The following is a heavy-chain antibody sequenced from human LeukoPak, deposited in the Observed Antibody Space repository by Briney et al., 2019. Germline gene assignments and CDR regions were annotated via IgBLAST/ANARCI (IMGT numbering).Heavy chain of an antibody. J-gene: IGHJ5*02. Sequence: PSRTLSLTCAVSGGSISSSNWWSWVREPPGKGLEWIGEIYHSGSTNYNPSLKSRVTISVDKSKNQFSLKLSSVTAADTAVYYCARDSSGWSKGWFDPWGQGTLVTVSS. CDR1: GGSISSSNW. CDR3: ARDSSGWSKGWFDP. D-gene: IGHD6-19*01. V-gene: IGHV4-4*02. CDR2: IYHSGST.